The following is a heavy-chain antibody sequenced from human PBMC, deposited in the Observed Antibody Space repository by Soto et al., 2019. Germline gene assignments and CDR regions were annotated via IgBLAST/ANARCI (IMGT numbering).Heavy chain of an antibody. CDR3: ASLSYSSSSLFY. D-gene: IGHD6-6*01. CDR1: GFIFSSYG. V-gene: IGHV3-23*01. CDR2: VSGSGDST. Sequence: GGSLRLSCGASGFIFSSYGMSWVRQAPGKGLEGVSAVSGSGDSTWYADSVKGRFTISRDNSRNTLSVQVNSLRAEDTAVYYGASLSYSSSSLFYWGQGTLVTVSS. J-gene: IGHJ4*02.